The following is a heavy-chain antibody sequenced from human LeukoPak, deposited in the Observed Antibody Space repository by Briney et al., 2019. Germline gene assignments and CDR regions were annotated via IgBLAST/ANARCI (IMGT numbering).Heavy chain of an antibody. CDR1: GFTFSSFG. D-gene: IGHD3-3*01. CDR3: ARESITIFGVVIGVFDY. Sequence: GRSLRLSCAASGFTFSSFGMHWVRQAPGKGLEWVAVIWYDGGNKYYVDSVKGRFTISRDNSKNTLYLQMNSLRAEDTAVYYCARESITIFGVVIGVFDYWGQGTLVTVSS. J-gene: IGHJ4*02. CDR2: IWYDGGNK. V-gene: IGHV3-33*01.